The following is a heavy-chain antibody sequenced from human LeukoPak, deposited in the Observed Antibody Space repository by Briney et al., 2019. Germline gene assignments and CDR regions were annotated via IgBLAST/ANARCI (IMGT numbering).Heavy chain of an antibody. D-gene: IGHD4-17*01. CDR3: AREGPAVTVDY. J-gene: IGHJ4*02. Sequence: GGSLRLSCAASALTFSRYSMNWVRQAPGKGLEWVLSISSSSSYIYYADSVKGRFTISRDNAKNSLYLQMNSLRAEDTAVYYCAREGPAVTVDYWGQGTLVTVSS. CDR2: ISSSSSYI. V-gene: IGHV3-21*01. CDR1: ALTFSRYS.